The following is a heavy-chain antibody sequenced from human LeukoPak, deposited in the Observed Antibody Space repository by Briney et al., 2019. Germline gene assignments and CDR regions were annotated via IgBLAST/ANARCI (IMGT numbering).Heavy chain of an antibody. J-gene: IGHJ6*02. CDR3: AKALRDCSSTSCQAPYYYYGMDV. CDR1: GFTVSSNY. D-gene: IGHD2-2*01. V-gene: IGHV3-23*01. Sequence: GGSLRLSCAASGFTVSSNYMSWVRQAPGKGLEWVSAISGSGGSTYYADSVKGRFTISRDNSKNTLYLQMNSLRAEDTAVYYCAKALRDCSSTSCQAPYYYYGMDVWGQGTTVTVSS. CDR2: ISGSGGST.